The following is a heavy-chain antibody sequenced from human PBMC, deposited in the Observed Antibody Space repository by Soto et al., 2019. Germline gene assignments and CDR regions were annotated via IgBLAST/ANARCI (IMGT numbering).Heavy chain of an antibody. Sequence: ASVKVSCKASGYTFTSYYMHWVRQAPGQGLEWMGIINPSGGSTSYAQKFQGRVTMTRDTSTSTVYMELSSLRSEDTAVYYCARDGYYYDSSGYLYNWFDPWGQGTLVTVSS. CDR2: INPSGGST. CDR1: GYTFTSYY. CDR3: ARDGYYYDSSGYLYNWFDP. J-gene: IGHJ5*02. V-gene: IGHV1-46*01. D-gene: IGHD3-22*01.